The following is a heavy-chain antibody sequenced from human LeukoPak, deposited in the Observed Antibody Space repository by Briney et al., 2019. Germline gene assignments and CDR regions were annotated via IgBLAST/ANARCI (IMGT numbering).Heavy chain of an antibody. D-gene: IGHD5-12*01. CDR2: IYTIGST. CDR3: ARDSAPSYSGYAWDPLFNFDY. V-gene: IGHV4-4*07. J-gene: IGHJ4*02. Sequence: SDTLSLTCTVSGGSISSYYCSWIRQPAGRGLEWLRRIYTIGSTNYKPSVKSRVTMSVDTSKNQFSLKMSSVTAADTAVYYCARDSAPSYSGYAWDPLFNFDYWGQGTLVTVPS. CDR1: GGSISSYY.